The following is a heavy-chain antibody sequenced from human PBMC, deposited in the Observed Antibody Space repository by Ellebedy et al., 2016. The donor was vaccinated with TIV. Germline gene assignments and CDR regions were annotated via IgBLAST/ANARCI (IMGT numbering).Heavy chain of an antibody. CDR3: ARVFSGRDGYHDGFDV. CDR2: LYSSGST. CDR1: GFSVSSKY. Sequence: GESLKISCAVSGFSVSSKYMSWVRRAPGKGLEWVSVLYSSGSTYYTDSVKDRFSISRDDSKNMLYLQMNRLRAEDTAVYHCARVFSGRDGYHDGFDVWGQGTMVTVSS. D-gene: IGHD5-24*01. J-gene: IGHJ3*01. V-gene: IGHV3-66*01.